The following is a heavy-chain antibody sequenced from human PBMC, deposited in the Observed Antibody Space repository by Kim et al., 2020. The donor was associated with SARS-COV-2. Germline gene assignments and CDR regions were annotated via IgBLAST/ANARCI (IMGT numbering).Heavy chain of an antibody. Sequence: ASVKVSCKASGYTFTSYGISWVRQAPGQGLEWMGWISAYNGNTNYAQKLQGRVTMTTDTSTSTAYMELRSLRSDDTAVYYCARSPNSLLWFGEWVYGMDVWGQGTTVTVSS. J-gene: IGHJ6*02. CDR2: ISAYNGNT. V-gene: IGHV1-18*04. D-gene: IGHD3-10*01. CDR3: ARSPNSLLWFGEWVYGMDV. CDR1: GYTFTSYG.